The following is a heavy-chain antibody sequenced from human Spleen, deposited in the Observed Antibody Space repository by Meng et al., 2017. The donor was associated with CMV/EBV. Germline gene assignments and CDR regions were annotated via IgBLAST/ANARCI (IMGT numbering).Heavy chain of an antibody. Sequence: SGGSISSGDSYWSWIRQPPGKGLEWVGYLYYTGSTYHNPSLKSRVTISVDTSKNQFSLNLSSVTAADTAVYYCARSYWSGYSNWFDPWGQGTLVTVSS. CDR3: ARSYWSGYSNWFDP. CDR1: GGSISSGDSY. D-gene: IGHD3-3*01. CDR2: LYYTGST. J-gene: IGHJ5*02. V-gene: IGHV4-30-4*08.